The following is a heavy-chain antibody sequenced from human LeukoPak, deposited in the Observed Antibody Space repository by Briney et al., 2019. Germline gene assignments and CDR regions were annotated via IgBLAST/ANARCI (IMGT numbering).Heavy chain of an antibody. D-gene: IGHD3-22*01. V-gene: IGHV4-4*07. CDR3: ARAGTDGYSHFDY. Sequence: SETLSLTSTVSLDSINSYYWSWIRQPAGEGLEWIGRIYTSGTDYNPSLKSRVTMSLDTSKNQFSLKLSSVTAADTAVYYCARAGTDGYSHFDYWGQGTLVTVSS. J-gene: IGHJ4*02. CDR1: LDSINSYY. CDR2: IYTSGT.